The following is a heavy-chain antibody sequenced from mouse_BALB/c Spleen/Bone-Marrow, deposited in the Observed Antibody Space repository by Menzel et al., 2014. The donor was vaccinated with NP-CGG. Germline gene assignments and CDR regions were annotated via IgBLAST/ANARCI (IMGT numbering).Heavy chain of an antibody. Sequence: EVQVAESGPGLVKPSQSLSFTCSVTGYSITSGYFWNWIRQFPGNKLEWMGYISYDGSNDYDTSFKNRISITRDTSKNQFFLKLNSVTTENTATYYCARGDGYYGGAMDYWGQGTSVTVSS. D-gene: IGHD2-3*01. CDR3: ARGDGYYGGAMDY. CDR1: GYSITSGYF. J-gene: IGHJ4*01. CDR2: ISYDGSN. V-gene: IGHV3-6*02.